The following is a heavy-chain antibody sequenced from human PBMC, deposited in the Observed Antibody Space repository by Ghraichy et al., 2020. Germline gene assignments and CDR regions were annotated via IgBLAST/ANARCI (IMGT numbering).Heavy chain of an antibody. V-gene: IGHV3-21*01. Sequence: GGSLRLSCAASGFTFSSYSMNWVRQAPGKGLEWVSSISSSSSYIYYADSVKGRFTISRDNAKNSLYLQMNSLRAEDTAVYYCARDSFGVERRYYYYYGMDVWGQGTTVTVSS. J-gene: IGHJ6*02. CDR2: ISSSSSYI. CDR3: ARDSFGVERRYYYYYGMDV. D-gene: IGHD5-24*01. CDR1: GFTFSSYS.